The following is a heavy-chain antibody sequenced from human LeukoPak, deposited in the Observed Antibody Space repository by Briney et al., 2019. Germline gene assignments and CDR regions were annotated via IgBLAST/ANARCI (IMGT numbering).Heavy chain of an antibody. CDR3: AKDFRWSQDY. V-gene: IGHV3-30*02. Sequence: GGSLRLSCAASGFTFTSYGMHWVRQAPGKGLEWVAHIRFDESDKYYADSVKGRFTISRDTSRNTVYLQMNSLRGEDTAAYYCAKDFRWSQDYWGQGTLVTVSS. CDR1: GFTFTSYG. CDR2: IRFDESDK. D-gene: IGHD4-23*01. J-gene: IGHJ4*02.